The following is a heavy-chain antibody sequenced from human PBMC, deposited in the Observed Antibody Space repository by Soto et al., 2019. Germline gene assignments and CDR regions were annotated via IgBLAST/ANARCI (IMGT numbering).Heavy chain of an antibody. CDR1: GGSISSYY. D-gene: IGHD3-10*01. CDR2: IYYSGST. Sequence: KASETLSLTCTVSGGSISSYYWSWIRQPPGKGLEWIGYIYYSGSTNYNPSLKSRVTISVDTSKNQFSLKLSSVTAADTAVYYCARLVGSGSYSYYFDYWGQGTLVTVSS. CDR3: ARLVGSGSYSYYFDY. V-gene: IGHV4-59*08. J-gene: IGHJ4*02.